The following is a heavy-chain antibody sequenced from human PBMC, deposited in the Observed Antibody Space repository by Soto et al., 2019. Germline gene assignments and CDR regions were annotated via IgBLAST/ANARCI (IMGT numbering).Heavy chain of an antibody. CDR2: ISSSGSTI. CDR1: GFTFSSYE. D-gene: IGHD2-8*01. J-gene: IGHJ3*02. V-gene: IGHV3-48*03. CDR3: VRPTLRNYQWYAFDI. Sequence: GGSLRLSCAASGFTFSSYEMNWVRQAPGKGLEWVSYISSSGSTIYYADSVKGRFTISRDNAKNSLYLQMNSLRAEDTAVYYCVRPTLRNYQWYAFDIWGQGTMVTVSS.